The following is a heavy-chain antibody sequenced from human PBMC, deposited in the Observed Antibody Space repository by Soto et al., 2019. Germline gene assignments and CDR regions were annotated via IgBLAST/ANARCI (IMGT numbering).Heavy chain of an antibody. D-gene: IGHD3-16*01. CDR3: ARDRGGQDDAFDI. Sequence: EVQLVETGGGLIQPGGSLRLSCAASGFTVSSNYMSWVRQAPGKGLEWVSVIYSGGSTYYADSVKGRFTISRDNSKNTLYLQINSLIAEDTAVYYCARDRGGQDDAFDIWGQGTMVTVSS. CDR2: IYSGGST. CDR1: GFTVSSNY. J-gene: IGHJ3*02. V-gene: IGHV3-53*02.